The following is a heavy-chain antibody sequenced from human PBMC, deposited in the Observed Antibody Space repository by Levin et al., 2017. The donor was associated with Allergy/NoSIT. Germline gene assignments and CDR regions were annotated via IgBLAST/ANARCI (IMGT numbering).Heavy chain of an antibody. CDR3: ARVPPADY. CDR2: IYYDDTT. V-gene: IGHV3-66*01. Sequence: GESLKISCAASGFTVSNNYMTWVRQAPGKGLEWVSIIYYDDTTNYADSVKDRFIISRDTSKDTVYLRMNTLRAEDTAVYYCARVPPADYWGQGILVTVSS. CDR1: GFTVSNNY. J-gene: IGHJ4*02.